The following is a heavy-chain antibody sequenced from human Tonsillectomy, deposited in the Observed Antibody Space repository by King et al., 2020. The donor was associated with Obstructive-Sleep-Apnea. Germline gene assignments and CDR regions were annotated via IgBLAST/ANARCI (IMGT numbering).Heavy chain of an antibody. CDR3: ARQDGWYYGMDV. J-gene: IGHJ6*02. Sequence: QLQESGPGLVKPSETLSLTCTVSGGSISSYYWSWIRQSPGKGLEWIGFIYYSGSTNYNPSLSGRLTISVDTSKNQFSLRLGSVTAADTAVYYCARQDGWYYGMDVWGQGTTVTVSS. V-gene: IGHV4-59*08. D-gene: IGHD5-24*01. CDR1: GGSISSYY. CDR2: IYYSGST.